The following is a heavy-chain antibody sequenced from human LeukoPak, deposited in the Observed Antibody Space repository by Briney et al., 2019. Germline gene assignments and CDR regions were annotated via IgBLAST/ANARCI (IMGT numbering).Heavy chain of an antibody. V-gene: IGHV4-61*01. Sequence: SETLSLTCTVSGGSISSSSYYWSWIRQPPGKGLEWIGYIYYSGSTNYNPSLKSRVTISVDTSKNQFSLKLSSVTAADTAVYYCARKGYSSGWYGKNWFDPWGQGTLVTVSS. CDR1: GGSISSSSYY. CDR2: IYYSGST. D-gene: IGHD6-19*01. CDR3: ARKGYSSGWYGKNWFDP. J-gene: IGHJ5*02.